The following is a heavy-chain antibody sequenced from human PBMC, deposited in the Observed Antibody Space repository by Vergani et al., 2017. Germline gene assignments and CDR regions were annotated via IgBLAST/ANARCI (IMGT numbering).Heavy chain of an antibody. Sequence: QVQLVESGGGVVQPGGSLRLSCAASGFTFSSYSMHWVRQAPGKGLEWVAFIRYDGSNKYYADSVKGRFTISRDNSKNTLYLQMNSLRAEDTAVYYCAKDQREQWTYYFDYWGQGTLVTVSS. V-gene: IGHV3-30*02. J-gene: IGHJ4*02. CDR1: GFTFSSYS. CDR2: IRYDGSNK. CDR3: AKDQREQWTYYFDY. D-gene: IGHD6-19*01.